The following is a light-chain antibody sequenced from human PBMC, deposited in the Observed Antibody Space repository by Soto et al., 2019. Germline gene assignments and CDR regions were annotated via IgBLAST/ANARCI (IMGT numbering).Light chain of an antibody. J-gene: IGLJ1*01. CDR2: KVT. CDR3: ASSTSDSLYV. Sequence: QSALSQPASVSGSPGQSITISCTGTSSDVGGNKYVSWYQQYPGKVPKLLINKVTNRPSGVSYRFSGSKSGNTASLTISALLAEDEADYFCASSTSDSLYVFGTGTKVTVL. CDR1: SSDVGGNKY. V-gene: IGLV2-14*01.